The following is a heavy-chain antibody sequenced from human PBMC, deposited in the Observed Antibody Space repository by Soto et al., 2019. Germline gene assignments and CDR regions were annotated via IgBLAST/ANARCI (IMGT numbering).Heavy chain of an antibody. V-gene: IGHV4-31*01. CDR3: ARVYRQSGYSSSWVFDY. CDR1: GGSINSGGYY. D-gene: IGHD6-13*01. J-gene: IGHJ4*02. Sequence: QVQLRESGPGLVKPSQTLSLTCTVSGGSINSGGYYWNWIRQHPGKGLEWIGYMYYSGSTYYNPFLRSPVIISADTSENHFSLELSSVTAADTAVYFCARVYRQSGYSSSWVFDYWGQGTLVNVSS. CDR2: MYYSGST.